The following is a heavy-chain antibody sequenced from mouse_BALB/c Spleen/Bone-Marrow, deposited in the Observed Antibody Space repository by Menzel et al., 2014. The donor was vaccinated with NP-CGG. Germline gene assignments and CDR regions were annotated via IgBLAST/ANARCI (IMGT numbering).Heavy chain of an antibody. CDR2: IRNKANGYTT. CDR1: GFTFTDYY. CDR3: ARDYGNYVRFAY. Sequence: EVMLVESGGGLVQPGGSLRLSCATSGFTFTDYYMSWVRQPPGKVLEWLGFIRNKANGYTTEYSASVKGRFTISRDNSRSILYLQMNTLRAEDSATYYCARDYGNYVRFAYWGQGTLVTVSA. D-gene: IGHD2-1*01. V-gene: IGHV7-3*02. J-gene: IGHJ3*01.